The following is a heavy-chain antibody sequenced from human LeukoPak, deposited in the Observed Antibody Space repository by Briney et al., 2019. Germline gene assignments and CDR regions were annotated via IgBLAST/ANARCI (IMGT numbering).Heavy chain of an antibody. J-gene: IGHJ4*02. CDR2: THRSGDT. CDR1: GVSFSSDNW. V-gene: IGHV4-4*02. CDR3: ATRDQSRTYLAPADC. Sequence: SETLSLTCAVYGVSFSSDNWWTWVRPSPGKGLEWIGETHRSGDTKYNPSLNGRVTISIDNSNNRLSLHLRYVTAADTAMYYCATRDQSRTYLAPADCWGQGTLATVSS. D-gene: IGHD5-24*01.